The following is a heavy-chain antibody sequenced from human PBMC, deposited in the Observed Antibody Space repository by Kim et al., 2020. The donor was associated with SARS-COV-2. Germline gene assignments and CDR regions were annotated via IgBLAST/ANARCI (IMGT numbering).Heavy chain of an antibody. CDR2: INAGNGNT. D-gene: IGHD5-12*01. Sequence: ASVKVSCKASGYTFTSYAMHWVRQAPGQRLEWMGWINAGNGNTKYSQKFQGRVTITRDTSASTAYMELSSLRSEDTAVYYCARGLGVATIGGQGGSGWAPFDYWGQGTLVTVSS. CDR3: ARGLGVATIGGQGGSGWAPFDY. J-gene: IGHJ4*02. CDR1: GYTFTSYA. V-gene: IGHV1-3*01.